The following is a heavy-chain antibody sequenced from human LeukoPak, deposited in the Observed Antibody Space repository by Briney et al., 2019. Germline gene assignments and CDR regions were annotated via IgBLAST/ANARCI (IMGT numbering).Heavy chain of an antibody. CDR2: INHSGST. D-gene: IGHD6-6*01. CDR3: ARGGLGIAARLAPYFDY. CDR1: GGSFSGYY. Sequence: SETLSLTCAVYGGSFSGYYWSWIRQPPGKGLEWGGEINHSGSTNYNPCLKSRVTISVDTSKNHFSLKLSSLTAADTAVYYCARGGLGIAARLAPYFDYWGQGTLVTVSS. J-gene: IGHJ4*02. V-gene: IGHV4-34*01.